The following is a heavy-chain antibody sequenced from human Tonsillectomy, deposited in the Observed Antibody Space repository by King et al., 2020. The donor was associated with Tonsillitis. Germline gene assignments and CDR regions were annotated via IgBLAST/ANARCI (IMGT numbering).Heavy chain of an antibody. D-gene: IGHD6-6*01. CDR1: GDSISSGSYY. CDR3: ARDGRIAARAWYYYYMDV. CDR2: IYFSGRT. V-gene: IGHV4-31*03. Sequence: VQLQESGPGLVKPSQTLSLTCTVSGDSISSGSYYWNWIRQHPGKGLEWMGYIYFSGRTYYNPSLKSRVTISIDTSKNQFSLKLSSVTAADTAVYYCARDGRIAARAWYYYYMDVWGKGTTVTVSS. J-gene: IGHJ6*03.